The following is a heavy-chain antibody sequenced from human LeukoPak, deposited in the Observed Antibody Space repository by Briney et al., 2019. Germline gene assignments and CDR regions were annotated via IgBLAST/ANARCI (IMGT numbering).Heavy chain of an antibody. J-gene: IGHJ4*02. CDR1: GYTFTGYY. D-gene: IGHD6-19*01. Sequence: RASVKVSCKASGYTFTGYYMHWVRQAPGQGREWMGRINPNSGGTNYAQKVQGRVTMTMDTSISKAYMELSRLRSDDTAVYYCARVPSQWLVQYYFHYWGQGTLVTVSS. CDR2: INPNSGGT. V-gene: IGHV1-2*06. CDR3: ARVPSQWLVQYYFHY.